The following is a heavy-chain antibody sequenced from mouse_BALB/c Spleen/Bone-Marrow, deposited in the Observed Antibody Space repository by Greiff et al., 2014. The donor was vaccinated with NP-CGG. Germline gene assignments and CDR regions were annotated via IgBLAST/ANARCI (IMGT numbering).Heavy chain of an antibody. CDR2: IYPGDGDT. Sequence: QVQLKQSGPELVKPGASVKISCKASGYASSSSWMNWVKQRPGQGLEWIGRIYPGDGDTNYNGKFKGKATLTADKSSSAAYMQPSSLTSVDSAVYFCARRRDYDRYFDVWGAGTTVTVSS. CDR1: GYASSSSW. CDR3: ARRRDYDRYFDV. D-gene: IGHD2-4*01. J-gene: IGHJ1*01. V-gene: IGHV1-82*01.